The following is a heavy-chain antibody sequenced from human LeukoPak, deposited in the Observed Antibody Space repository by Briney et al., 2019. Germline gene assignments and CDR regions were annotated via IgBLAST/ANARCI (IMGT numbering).Heavy chain of an antibody. CDR1: GFTASILY. CDR2: IYTGGAT. Sequence: PGGSLRLSCAASGFTASILYFHWVRQTPGMGLEWVSVIYTGGATYYADSVKGRFTISRDDSKNMMYLQMNSLRVEDTAIYYCATRNLHSSSDILKWGQGTLVTVSS. D-gene: IGHD3-9*01. CDR3: ATRNLHSSSDILK. J-gene: IGHJ4*02. V-gene: IGHV3-66*04.